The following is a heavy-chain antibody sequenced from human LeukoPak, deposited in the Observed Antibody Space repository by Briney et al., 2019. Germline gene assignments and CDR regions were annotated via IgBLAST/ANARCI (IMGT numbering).Heavy chain of an antibody. J-gene: IGHJ3*02. Sequence: PSQTLSLTCAISGDSVSSNSAAWNWIRQSPSRGLEWLGRTYYRSKWYNDYAVSVKSRITINPDTSKNQFSLQLNSVTPEDTAVYYCARGRAIGYCSSTSCYGYAFDIWGQGTMVTVSS. D-gene: IGHD2-2*01. CDR1: GDSVSSNSAA. CDR3: ARGRAIGYCSSTSCYGYAFDI. CDR2: TYYRSKWYN. V-gene: IGHV6-1*01.